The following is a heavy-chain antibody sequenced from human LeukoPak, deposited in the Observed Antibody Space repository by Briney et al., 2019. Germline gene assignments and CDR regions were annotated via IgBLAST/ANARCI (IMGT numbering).Heavy chain of an antibody. J-gene: IGHJ2*01. D-gene: IGHD3-10*01. CDR3: ARLRRTVRGIWYFDL. CDR2: IFTNGNT. V-gene: IGHV4-4*07. Sequence: SETLSLTCNVSGDPISSYYWSWIRQPAGQGLEWIGRIFTNGNTKYNPSLKSCLSMSVDTSQNHFSLQLTSVTAADTAVYYCARLRRTVRGIWYFDLWGRGTLVTVSS. CDR1: GDPISSYY.